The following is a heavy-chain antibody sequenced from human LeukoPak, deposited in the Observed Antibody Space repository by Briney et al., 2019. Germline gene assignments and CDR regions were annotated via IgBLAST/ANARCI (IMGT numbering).Heavy chain of an antibody. V-gene: IGHV3-7*02. D-gene: IGHD2-15*01. CDR2: IKGDGTEK. Sequence: PGGSLRLSCAASGFTFSSYWMSWVRQAPGKGLEWVANIKGDGTEKYYVDSVKGRFTISRDNAKNALYLQMNSLRAEDTPVYYCASASGGRGGFDIWGQGTMVTVSS. CDR1: GFTFSSYW. J-gene: IGHJ3*02. CDR3: ASASGGRGGFDI.